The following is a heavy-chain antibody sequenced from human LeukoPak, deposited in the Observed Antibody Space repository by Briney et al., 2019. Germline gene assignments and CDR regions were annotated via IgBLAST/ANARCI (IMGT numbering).Heavy chain of an antibody. CDR3: ARGSPSLYHYMEV. Sequence: PGGSLRLSCAASGFTFSNYVMSWVRQAPGKGLEWVSGISNSGGSTYYAESVKGRFTISRDNSKNTLYLQMNSLRAEDTAVFYCARGSPSLYHYMEVWGKGTTVTVS. V-gene: IGHV3-23*01. D-gene: IGHD2-2*01. CDR2: ISNSGGST. CDR1: GFTFSNYV. J-gene: IGHJ6*03.